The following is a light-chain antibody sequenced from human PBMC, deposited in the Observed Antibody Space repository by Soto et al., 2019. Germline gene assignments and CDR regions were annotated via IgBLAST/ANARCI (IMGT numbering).Light chain of an antibody. CDR1: SRDVGNYNL. J-gene: IGLJ3*02. CDR3: CSYAGDIRWV. V-gene: IGLV2-23*02. Sequence: QSALTQPASVSGSLGQSITISCTGTSRDVGNYNLVSWYQHHPVRAPKLLIYEVTKRPSGVSNRFSGSKSDNTASLTISGLQAEDEADYYCCSYAGDIRWVFGGGTNLTVL. CDR2: EVT.